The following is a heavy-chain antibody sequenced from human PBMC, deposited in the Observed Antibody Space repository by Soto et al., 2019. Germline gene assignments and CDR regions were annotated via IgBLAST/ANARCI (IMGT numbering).Heavy chain of an antibody. D-gene: IGHD1-1*01. CDR2: IDPSDSYA. CDR1: GYSFTSYW. CDR3: ARQDGTYYYYYGMDV. J-gene: IGHJ6*02. V-gene: IGHV5-10-1*01. Sequence: GESLKISCKGSGYSFTSYWISWVRQMPGKGLEWMGRIDPSDSYANYSPSFQGHVTISADKSISTAYLQWSSLKASDTAMYYCARQDGTYYYYYGMDVWGQGTTVTVSS.